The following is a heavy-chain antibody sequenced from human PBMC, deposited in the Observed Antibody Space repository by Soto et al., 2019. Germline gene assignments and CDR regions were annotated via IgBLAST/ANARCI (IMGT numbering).Heavy chain of an antibody. Sequence: ASVKVSCKASGYTFTSYGISWVRQAPVQGLEWMGWISAYNGNTNYAQKLQGRVTMTTDTSTSTAYMELRSLRSDDTAVYYCARDYSDYTGVNWFDPWGQGTLVTVSS. V-gene: IGHV1-18*01. D-gene: IGHD4-4*01. CDR2: ISAYNGNT. J-gene: IGHJ5*02. CDR3: ARDYSDYTGVNWFDP. CDR1: GYTFTSYG.